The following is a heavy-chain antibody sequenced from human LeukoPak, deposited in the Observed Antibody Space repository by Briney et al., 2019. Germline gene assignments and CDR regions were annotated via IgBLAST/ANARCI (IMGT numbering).Heavy chain of an antibody. CDR2: MNPNSGNT. D-gene: IGHD6-19*01. CDR1: GYTFTSYD. CDR3: ARVFNLAVATLDY. J-gene: IGHJ4*02. Sequence: ASVKVSCKASGYTFTSYDINWVRQATGQGLEWMGWMNPNSGNTGYAQKFQGRVTMTGNTSISTAYMELSSLRSEDTAVYYCARVFNLAVATLDYWGQGILVTVSS. V-gene: IGHV1-8*01.